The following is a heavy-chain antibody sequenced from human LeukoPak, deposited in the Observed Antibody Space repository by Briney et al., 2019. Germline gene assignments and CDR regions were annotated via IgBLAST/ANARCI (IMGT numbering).Heavy chain of an antibody. CDR2: ISISGTYI. V-gene: IGHV3-21*01. Sequence: GGSLRLSCAASGFIFSSYSMNWVRQAPGEGLEWVSSISISGTYIYYADSLRGPFTISRDDAKSSVYLQMNSLRVEYTAVYYCARDVSRDVSCYTDWGQGTLVTVSS. CDR1: GFIFSSYS. J-gene: IGHJ4*02. D-gene: IGHD2-2*02. CDR3: ARDVSRDVSCYTD.